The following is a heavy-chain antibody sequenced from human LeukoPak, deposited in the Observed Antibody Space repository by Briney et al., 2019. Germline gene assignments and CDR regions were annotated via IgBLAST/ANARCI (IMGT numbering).Heavy chain of an antibody. J-gene: IGHJ6*03. Sequence: SETLSLTCTVSGYSISSGYYWGWIRQPPGKGLEWIGSIYHSGSTYYNPSLKSRVTMSVDTSKNQFSLKLSSVTAADTAVYYCARGSGPNYDFWSGPTDYYYYYMDVWGKGTTVTVSS. V-gene: IGHV4-38-2*02. CDR2: IYHSGST. D-gene: IGHD3-3*01. CDR1: GYSISSGYY. CDR3: ARGSGPNYDFWSGPTDYYYYYMDV.